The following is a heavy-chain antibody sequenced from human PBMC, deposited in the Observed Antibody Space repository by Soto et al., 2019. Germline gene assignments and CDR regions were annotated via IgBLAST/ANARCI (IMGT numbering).Heavy chain of an antibody. CDR1: GGTFSSYA. V-gene: IGHV1-69*06. D-gene: IGHD6-6*01. J-gene: IGHJ3*02. Sequence: QVQLVQSGAEVQKPGSSVQVSCKASGGTFSSYAISWVRQAPGQGLEWMGAIIPIFGTANYAQKFQGRVTITADKSTSTAYMELSSLRSEDTAVYYCAREHVATAAPDAFDIWGQGTMVTVSS. CDR3: AREHVATAAPDAFDI. CDR2: IIPIFGTA.